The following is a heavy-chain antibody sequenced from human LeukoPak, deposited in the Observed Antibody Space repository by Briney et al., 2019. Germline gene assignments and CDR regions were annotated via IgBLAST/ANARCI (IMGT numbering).Heavy chain of an antibody. J-gene: IGHJ4*02. Sequence: PGRSLRLSCVASGFTFSSYWMHWVRLAPGKGLVWVSRINTDGTSTTYADSVKGRFTISTDNSKNTLYLQMNFLRAAETAVYYCASEVWFGEPQWGQGTLVTVSS. CDR1: GFTFSSYW. D-gene: IGHD3-10*01. CDR3: ASEVWFGEPQ. V-gene: IGHV3-74*01. CDR2: INTDGTST.